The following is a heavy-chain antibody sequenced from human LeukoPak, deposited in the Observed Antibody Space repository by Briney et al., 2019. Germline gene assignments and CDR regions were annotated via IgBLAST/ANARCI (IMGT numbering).Heavy chain of an antibody. CDR1: GFTIRSYS. V-gene: IGHV3-21*01. J-gene: IGHJ4*02. D-gene: IGHD1-26*01. Sequence: GGSLRLSCAASGFTIRSYSMNWVRQPPGKGLEWVSSISSSSSYIYYADSVKGRFTISRDNAKNSLYLQMNSLRAEDTAVYYCARDASQWELLFDYWGQGTLVTVSS. CDR3: ARDASQWELLFDY. CDR2: ISSSSSYI.